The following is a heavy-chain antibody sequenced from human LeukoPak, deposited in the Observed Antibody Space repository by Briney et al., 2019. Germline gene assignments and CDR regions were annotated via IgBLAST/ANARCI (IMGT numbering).Heavy chain of an antibody. CDR3: ARANIVVVPAAMISHYYYYYMDV. D-gene: IGHD2-2*01. CDR1: GGTFSSYA. Sequence: SVKVSCKASGGTFSSYAISWVRQAPGQGLKWMGGIIPIFGTANYAQKFQGRVTITTDESTSTAYMELSSLRSEDTAVYYCARANIVVVPAAMISHYYYYYMDVWGKGTTITVSS. CDR2: IIPIFGTA. V-gene: IGHV1-69*05. J-gene: IGHJ6*03.